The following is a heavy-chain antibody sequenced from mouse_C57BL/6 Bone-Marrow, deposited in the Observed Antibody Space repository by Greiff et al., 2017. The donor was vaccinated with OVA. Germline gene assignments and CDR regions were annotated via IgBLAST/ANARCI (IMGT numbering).Heavy chain of an antibody. J-gene: IGHJ2*01. CDR2: IYPGSGST. V-gene: IGHV1-55*01. CDR3: ARRDYYGSSLFDY. CDR1: GYTFTSYW. D-gene: IGHD1-1*01. Sequence: QVQLKQPGAELVKPGASVKMSCKASGYTFTSYWITWVKQRPGQGLEWIGDIYPGSGSTNYNEKFKSKATLTVDTSSSTAYMQLSSLTSEDSAVYYCARRDYYGSSLFDYWGQGTTLTVSS.